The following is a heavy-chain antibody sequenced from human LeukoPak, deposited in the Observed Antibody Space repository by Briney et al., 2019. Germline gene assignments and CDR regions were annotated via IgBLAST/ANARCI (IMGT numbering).Heavy chain of an antibody. CDR2: IYYSGST. Sequence: SETLSLTCTVSRGPISSYYWSWIRQPPGKGLEWIGYIYYSGSTNYNPSLKSRVTISVDTSKNQFSLKLSSVTAADTAVYYCARASRVIPLHRKINSSGWYGLGYWGQGTLVTVSS. CDR1: RGPISSYY. CDR3: ARASRVIPLHRKINSSGWYGLGY. V-gene: IGHV4-59*01. J-gene: IGHJ4*02. D-gene: IGHD6-19*01.